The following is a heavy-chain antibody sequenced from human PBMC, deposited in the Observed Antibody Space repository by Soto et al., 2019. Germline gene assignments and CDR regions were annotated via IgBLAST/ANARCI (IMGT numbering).Heavy chain of an antibody. CDR3: ARGGGGPSGVGEFNHYYYCMDV. CDR1: GGSFSGYY. J-gene: IGHJ6*02. Sequence: SETLSLTCAASGGSFSGYYWSWIRQPPGKGLEWIGEINHSGSTNYNPSLKSRVTISVDTSKNQFSLKLSSVTAADTAVYYCARGGGGPSGVGEFNHYYYCMDVWGPETSDAVFS. D-gene: IGHD3-10*01. V-gene: IGHV4-34*01. CDR2: INHSGST.